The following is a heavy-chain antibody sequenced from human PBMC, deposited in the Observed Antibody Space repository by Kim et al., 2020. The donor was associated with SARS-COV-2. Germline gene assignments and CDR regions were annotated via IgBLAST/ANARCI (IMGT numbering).Heavy chain of an antibody. CDR3: ARDRRGDAHGVDPGY. D-gene: IGHD2-21*02. Sequence: GGSLRLSCVASGFTFSSYTMNWVRQAPGKGLEWVSSISTTSSHIYYEESAKVRCTVSSNNAKNSQYLQMDRLRADASAVYYCARDRRGDAHGVDPGYWGQGTRVTVSS. J-gene: IGHJ4*02. V-gene: IGHV3-21*01. CDR2: ISTTSSHI. CDR1: GFTFSSYT.